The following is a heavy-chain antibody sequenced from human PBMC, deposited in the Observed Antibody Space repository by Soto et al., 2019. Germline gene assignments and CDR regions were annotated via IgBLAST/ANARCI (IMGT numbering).Heavy chain of an antibody. D-gene: IGHD2-21*02. CDR2: IKSKTDGGTT. CDR3: TTGVTSRVMDV. V-gene: IGHV3-15*01. CDR1: GFTFSNAW. Sequence: PGGSLRLSCAASGFTFSNAWMSWVRQAPGKGMEWVGRIKSKTDGGTTDYAAPVKGRFTISRDDSKNTLYLQMNSLKTEDTAVYYCTTGVTSRVMDVWGQGTTVTVSS. J-gene: IGHJ6*02.